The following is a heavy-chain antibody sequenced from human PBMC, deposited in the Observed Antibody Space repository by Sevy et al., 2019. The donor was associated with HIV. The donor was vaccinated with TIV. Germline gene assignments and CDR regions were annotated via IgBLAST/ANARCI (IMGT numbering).Heavy chain of an antibody. CDR3: AREAEYCSGGSCYPAGFDY. CDR1: GFTFSSYS. D-gene: IGHD2-15*01. V-gene: IGHV3-21*01. Sequence: GGSLRLSCAASGFTFSSYSMNWVRQAPGKELEWVSSISSSSSYIYYADSVKGRFTISRDNAKNSLYLQMISLRAEDTAVYYCAREAEYCSGGSCYPAGFDYWGQGTLVTVSS. J-gene: IGHJ4*02. CDR2: ISSSSSYI.